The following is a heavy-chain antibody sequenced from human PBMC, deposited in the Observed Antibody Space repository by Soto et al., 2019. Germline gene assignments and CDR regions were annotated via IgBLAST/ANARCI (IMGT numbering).Heavy chain of an antibody. V-gene: IGHV4-4*07. CDR3: ARSSIHSSSSASLYYYYGMDV. CDR1: GGSISGYY. Sequence: ASEPLSLTCTVSGGSISGYYWGWIRQPAWKGLEWIGRIYTSGSTNYNPSLKSRVTMSVDTSKNQFSLKLSSVTAADTAVYYCARSSIHSSSSASLYYYYGMDVWGQGTTVTVS. J-gene: IGHJ6*02. CDR2: IYTSGST. D-gene: IGHD6-6*01.